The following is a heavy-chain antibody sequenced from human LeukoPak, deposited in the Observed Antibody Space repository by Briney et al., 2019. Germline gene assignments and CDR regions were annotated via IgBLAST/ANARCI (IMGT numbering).Heavy chain of an antibody. V-gene: IGHV4-59*12. CDR2: IYYSGST. CDR1: GGSIISYY. Sequence: PSETLSLTCSVSGGSIISYYWSWIRQPPGKGLEWIGYIYYSGSTNYNPSLKRRVTISKDKSKNQFSLKLSSVTAADTAVYYCARAGGPIVVVPAAVRANWFDPWGQGTLVTVSS. D-gene: IGHD2-2*01. CDR3: ARAGGPIVVVPAAVRANWFDP. J-gene: IGHJ5*02.